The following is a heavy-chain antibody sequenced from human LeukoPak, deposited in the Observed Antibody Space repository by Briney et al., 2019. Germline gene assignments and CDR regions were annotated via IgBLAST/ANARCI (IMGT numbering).Heavy chain of an antibody. V-gene: IGHV4-4*07. CDR2: IYSSGIT. Sequence: SETLSLTCTVSGGSISGYSCSWIRQPAGKGLEWIGRIYSSGITNYNPSLKSRVTMSLDTSKNQFSLEVSSATAADTAVYYCARGQSGYYDYWGQGTLVTVS. CDR3: ARGQSGYYDY. CDR1: GGSISGYS. J-gene: IGHJ4*02. D-gene: IGHD3-3*01.